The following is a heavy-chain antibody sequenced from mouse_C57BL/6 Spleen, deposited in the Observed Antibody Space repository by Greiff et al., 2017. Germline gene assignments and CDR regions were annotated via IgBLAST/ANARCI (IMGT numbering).Heavy chain of an antibody. J-gene: IGHJ4*01. D-gene: IGHD1-1*01. CDR2: IYPGDGDT. CDR1: GYAFSSSW. Sequence: QVQLQQSGPELVKPGASVKISCKASGYAFSSSWMNWVKQRPGQGLEWIGRIYPGDGDTNYKGKFKGKATLTADKSSSTAYMLLSSLTSEDSAVYFCAQLLRGYWGQGTSVTVSS. V-gene: IGHV1-82*01. CDR3: AQLLRGY.